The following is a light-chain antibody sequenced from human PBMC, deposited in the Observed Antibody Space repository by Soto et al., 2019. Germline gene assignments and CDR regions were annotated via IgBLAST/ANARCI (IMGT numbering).Light chain of an antibody. J-gene: IGKJ2*01. CDR1: QSVSSY. CDR2: DAS. Sequence: EIVLTQSPATLSLSPGERATLSCRASQSVSSYLAWYQQKPDQAPRLLIYDASTRATGIPARFSGSGSGTDFTLTISSLEPEDFAVYYCQQRSNWPPYTFGQGTKLEIK. CDR3: QQRSNWPPYT. V-gene: IGKV3-11*01.